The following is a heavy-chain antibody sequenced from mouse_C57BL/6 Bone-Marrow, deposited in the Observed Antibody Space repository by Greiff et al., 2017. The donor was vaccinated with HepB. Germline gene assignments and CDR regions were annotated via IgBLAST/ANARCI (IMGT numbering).Heavy chain of an antibody. V-gene: IGHV1-42*01. D-gene: IGHD2-2*01. CDR1: GYSFTGYY. J-gene: IGHJ1*03. CDR3: AAYGYDGGGRYWYFDV. Sequence: EVQLQQSGPELVKPGASVKISCKASGYSFTGYYMNWVKQSPEKSLEWIGEINPSTGGTTYNQKFKAKATLTVDKSSSTAYMQLKSLTSEDSAVYYCAAYGYDGGGRYWYFDVWGTGTTVTVSS. CDR2: INPSTGGT.